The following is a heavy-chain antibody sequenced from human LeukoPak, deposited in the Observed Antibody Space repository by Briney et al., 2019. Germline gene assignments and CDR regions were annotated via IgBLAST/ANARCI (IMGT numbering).Heavy chain of an antibody. V-gene: IGHV3-23*01. J-gene: IGHJ4*02. CDR3: AKFRYDFWSGYLLFDY. CDR2: ISGSGGST. Sequence: GGSLRLSCAASGFTFSSYAMSWVRQAPGKGLEWVSAISGSGGSTYYADSVKGRFTISRDNSKNTLYLQMNSLRAEDTAVYYCAKFRYDFWSGYLLFDYWGQGTLVTVSS. D-gene: IGHD3-3*01. CDR1: GFTFSSYA.